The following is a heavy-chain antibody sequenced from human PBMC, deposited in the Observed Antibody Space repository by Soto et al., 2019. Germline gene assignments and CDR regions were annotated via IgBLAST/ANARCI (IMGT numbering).Heavy chain of an antibody. CDR2: IYYSGST. D-gene: IGHD3-3*01. J-gene: IGHJ5*02. Sequence: QLQLQESGPGLVKPSETLSLTCTVSGGSISSSSYYWGWIRQPPGKGLEWIGSIYYSGSTYYNPSLKSRVTISVDTSKNQFSLKLSTVTAADTAVYYCARHFTIFGVLPYRTVPYWFDPWGQGTLVTVSS. CDR3: ARHFTIFGVLPYRTVPYWFDP. V-gene: IGHV4-39*01. CDR1: GGSISSSSYY.